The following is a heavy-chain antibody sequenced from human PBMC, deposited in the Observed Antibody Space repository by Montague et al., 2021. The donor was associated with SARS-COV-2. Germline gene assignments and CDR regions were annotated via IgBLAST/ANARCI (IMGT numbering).Heavy chain of an antibody. CDR1: GFTFSYYV. V-gene: IGHV3-23*01. D-gene: IGHD6-13*01. Sequence: SLRLSYAASGFTFSYYVMSWVRQAPGKGLEWVSAISGSGGSTYYADSVKGRFTISRDNSENTLYLQMNNLRAGDTAVYYCANRGIAAAGSYRYYFDYWGQGTLVTVSS. J-gene: IGHJ4*02. CDR3: ANRGIAAAGSYRYYFDY. CDR2: ISGSGGST.